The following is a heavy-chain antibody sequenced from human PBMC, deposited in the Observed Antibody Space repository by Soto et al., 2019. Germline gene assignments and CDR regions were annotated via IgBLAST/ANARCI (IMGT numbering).Heavy chain of an antibody. Sequence: PGESLKISCKGSGYSFTSYWLSWVRQMPGKGLEWMGRIDPSDSYTNYSPSFQGHVTISADKSISTAYLQWSSLKASDTAMYYCERGSSDILTGYYTVDYWGQGTLVTVSS. D-gene: IGHD3-9*01. V-gene: IGHV5-10-1*01. CDR1: GYSFTSYW. J-gene: IGHJ4*02. CDR2: IDPSDSYT. CDR3: ERGSSDILTGYYTVDY.